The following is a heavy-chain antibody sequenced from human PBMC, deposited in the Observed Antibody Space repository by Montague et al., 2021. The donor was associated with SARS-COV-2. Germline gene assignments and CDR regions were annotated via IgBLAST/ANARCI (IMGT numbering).Heavy chain of an antibody. V-gene: IGHV4-31*03. CDR1: GGSISTSGYY. CDR3: ARVQGITMIVVVIGAFDI. CDR2: ISYSGST. J-gene: IGHJ3*02. Sequence: TLSLTCTVSGGSISTSGYYWSWIRQHPGKGLEWIGYISYSGSTYYNPSLKSRVTISVDKSKNQFSLKLSSVTAADTAVYYCARVQGITMIVVVIGAFDIWGQGTMVTVSS. D-gene: IGHD3-22*01.